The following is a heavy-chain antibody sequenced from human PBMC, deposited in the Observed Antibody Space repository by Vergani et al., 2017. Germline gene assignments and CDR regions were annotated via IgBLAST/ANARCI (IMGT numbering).Heavy chain of an antibody. V-gene: IGHV3-66*01. D-gene: IGHD1-7*01. Sequence: VQLVESGGGLVQPGGSLRLSCAASGFTVSSNYMSWVRQAPGKGLEWVSVIYSGGSTYYADSVKGRFTISRDNSKNTLYLQMNSLRAEDTAVYYCARDPWNWNYVEMGYYMDVWGKGTTVTVSS. CDR3: ARDPWNWNYVEMGYYMDV. CDR2: IYSGGST. CDR1: GFTVSSNY. J-gene: IGHJ6*03.